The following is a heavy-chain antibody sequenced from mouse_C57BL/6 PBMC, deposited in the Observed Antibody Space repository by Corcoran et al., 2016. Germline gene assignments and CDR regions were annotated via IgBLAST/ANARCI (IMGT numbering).Heavy chain of an antibody. J-gene: IGHJ2*01. D-gene: IGHD2-3*01. Sequence: QIQLVQSGPELKKPGETVKISCKASGYTFTTYGMSGVKLAPGKGLKWMGWINTYSGVPTYADDFKGRFAFSLETSASTAYLQINNLKNEDTATYFCARHDGYYKYYVDYGGQGTTLTVSS. CDR1: GYTFTTYG. CDR2: INTYSGVP. CDR3: ARHDGYYKYYVDY. V-gene: IGHV9-3*01.